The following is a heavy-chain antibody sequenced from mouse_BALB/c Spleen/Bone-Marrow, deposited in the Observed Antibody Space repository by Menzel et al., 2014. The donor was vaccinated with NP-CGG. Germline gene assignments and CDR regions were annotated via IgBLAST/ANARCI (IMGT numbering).Heavy chain of an antibody. CDR2: ISNGGGST. Sequence: EVQLVESGGGLVQPGGSLKLSCAASGFTFSSYSMSWVRQTPEKRLEWVAYISNGGGSTYYPDTVKGRFTISRGNAKNTLYLQMSSLKSEDTAMYYCARQLGLRVDYWGQGSSVTVSS. D-gene: IGHD3-1*01. V-gene: IGHV5-12-2*01. CDR1: GFTFSSYS. CDR3: ARQLGLRVDY. J-gene: IGHJ4*01.